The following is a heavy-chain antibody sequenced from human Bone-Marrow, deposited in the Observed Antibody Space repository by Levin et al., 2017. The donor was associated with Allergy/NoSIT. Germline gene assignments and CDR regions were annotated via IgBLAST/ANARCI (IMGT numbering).Heavy chain of an antibody. V-gene: IGHV3-7*01. Sequence: LSLTCAASGFTFSSFWMNWVRQAPGKGLEWVANINQDGSEKYYVDSVKGRFTISRDNAKNSLYLQMNSLRVEDTAVYFCARDRSLQHWGQGTLVTVSS. J-gene: IGHJ1*01. CDR3: ARDRSLQH. CDR1: GFTFSSFW. CDR2: INQDGSEK.